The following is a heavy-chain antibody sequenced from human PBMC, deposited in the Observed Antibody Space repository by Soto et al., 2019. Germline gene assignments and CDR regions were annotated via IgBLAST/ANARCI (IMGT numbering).Heavy chain of an antibody. CDR1: GYTFTSHG. CDR3: ARSIVVVTALDY. V-gene: IGHV1-18*01. J-gene: IGHJ4*02. Sequence: ASVKVSCKASGYTFTSHGISWVRQAPGQGLEWMGWISAYNGNTNYAQKLQGRVTMTTDTSTSTAYMELSSLRSEDTAVYYCARSIVVVTALDYWGQGTLVTVSS. CDR2: ISAYNGNT. D-gene: IGHD2-21*02.